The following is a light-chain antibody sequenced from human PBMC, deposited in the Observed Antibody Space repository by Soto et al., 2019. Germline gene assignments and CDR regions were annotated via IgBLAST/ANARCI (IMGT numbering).Light chain of an antibody. CDR2: GAS. CDR3: QQYNNWPPLT. Sequence: EIVMTQSPATLSVSPGDRVTLSCRASQNIDNNLAWYQQRPGQPPRLLIYGASTRANGIPARFSGSGSGTEFTLTISSLQSXDXXXXXXQQYNNWPPLTFGGGTKVXIK. V-gene: IGKV3D-15*01. J-gene: IGKJ4*01. CDR1: QNIDNN.